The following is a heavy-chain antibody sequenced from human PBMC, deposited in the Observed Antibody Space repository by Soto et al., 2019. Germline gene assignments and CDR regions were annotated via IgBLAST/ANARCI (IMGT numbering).Heavy chain of an antibody. V-gene: IGHV3-73*01. J-gene: IGHJ3*02. CDR3: ASPPLFYDSGDYYFDDAFGI. Sequence: PGGSLRLSCAASGVTFITAWLNWVRQASEKELEKVGRNRSKNNKNATTNGGSVQGRFTFSRDDSKNKAFLFMNSLETEDTAVYFCASPPLFYDSGDYYFDDAFGIWGQGTLVTVSS. CDR2: NRSKNNKNAT. CDR1: GVTFITAW. D-gene: IGHD3-22*01.